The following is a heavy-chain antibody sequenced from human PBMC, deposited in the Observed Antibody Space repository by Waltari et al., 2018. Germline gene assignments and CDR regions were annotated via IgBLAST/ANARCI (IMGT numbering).Heavy chain of an antibody. CDR1: GYSISSGYY. CDR3: ARDAVDYDFWSGYYTRPEAFDI. CDR2: IYHSGST. J-gene: IGHJ3*02. V-gene: IGHV4-38-2*02. D-gene: IGHD3-3*01. Sequence: QVQLQESGPGLVKPSETLSLTCTVSGYSISSGYYRGWIRQPPGKGLEWIGSIYHSGSTYYNPSLKSRVTISVDTSKNQFSLKLSSVTAADTAVYYCARDAVDYDFWSGYYTRPEAFDIWGQGTMVTVSS.